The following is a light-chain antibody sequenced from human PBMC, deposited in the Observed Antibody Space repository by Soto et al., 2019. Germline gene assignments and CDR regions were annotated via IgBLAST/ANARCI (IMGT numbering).Light chain of an antibody. CDR2: GAS. CDR1: QSISRY. V-gene: IGKV3-20*01. J-gene: IGKJ1*01. Sequence: EIVLTQSPATLSLSPGERTTLSCRASQSISRYLAWYQQKPGQGPRLLIYGASSRATGTPDRFSRSGSGTDFTLTINRLEPEDFALYYCQQYGSSPPTFGQGTKVDIK. CDR3: QQYGSSPPT.